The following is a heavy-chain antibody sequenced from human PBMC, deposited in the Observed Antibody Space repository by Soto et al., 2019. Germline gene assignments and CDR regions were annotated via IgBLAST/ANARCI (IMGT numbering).Heavy chain of an antibody. CDR2: INPNSGGT. D-gene: IGHD1-7*01. V-gene: IGHV1-2*02. J-gene: IGHJ6*02. CDR3: AREAGTIGNYYYGMDV. CDR1: GYSFTGYY. Sequence: ASVKVSCMASGYSFTGYYVHWVRLAPGQGLEWMGWINPNSGGTNHAQKFQGRVTMTRDTSISTAYMELTRLTSNDTAVYFCAREAGTIGNYYYGMDVWGQGTTVTVSS.